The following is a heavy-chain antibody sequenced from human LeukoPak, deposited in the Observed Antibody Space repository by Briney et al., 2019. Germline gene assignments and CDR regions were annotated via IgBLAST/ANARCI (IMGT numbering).Heavy chain of an antibody. Sequence: GGSPRLSCSASGFTFSSYAMHWVRQAPGKGLEYVSAISSNGGSTYYADSVKGRFTISRDNSKNTLYLQMSSLRAEDTAVYYCVKDLGDYYDSSGYYLTGYIQHWGQGTLVTVSS. CDR3: VKDLGDYYDSSGYYLTGYIQH. CDR1: GFTFSSYA. V-gene: IGHV3-64D*06. D-gene: IGHD3-22*01. CDR2: ISSNGGST. J-gene: IGHJ1*01.